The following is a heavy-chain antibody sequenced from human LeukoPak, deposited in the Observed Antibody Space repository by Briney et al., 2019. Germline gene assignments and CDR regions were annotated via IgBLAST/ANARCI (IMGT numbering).Heavy chain of an antibody. CDR1: GGSISSYY. D-gene: IGHD2-15*01. CDR3: ARKADCSGGSCYSGGAFDP. CDR2: IYYSGST. V-gene: IGHV4-59*01. J-gene: IGHJ5*02. Sequence: KPSETLSLTCTVSGGSISSYYWSWIRQPPGKGLEWIGYIYYSGSTNYNPSLKSRVTISVDTSKNQFSLKLSFVTAADTAVYYCARKADCSGGSCYSGGAFDPWGQGTLVTVSS.